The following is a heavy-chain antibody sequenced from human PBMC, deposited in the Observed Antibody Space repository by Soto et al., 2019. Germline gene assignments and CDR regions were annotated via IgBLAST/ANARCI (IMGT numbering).Heavy chain of an antibody. V-gene: IGHV2-5*02. CDR1: GFSLSTSGVG. D-gene: IGHD5-18*01. CDR3: AHRVAAMFRVEESYFEY. Sequence: QIPLKESGPTLVKPTQTLTLTCTFSGFSLSTSGVGVGWIRQPPGKALEGLALIYWDDDKRYSPSLKSRLTITKDTSKIHVVITLTNMDPVDTATYYCAHRVAAMFRVEESYFEYWGQGTLVTVSS. J-gene: IGHJ4*02. CDR2: IYWDDDK.